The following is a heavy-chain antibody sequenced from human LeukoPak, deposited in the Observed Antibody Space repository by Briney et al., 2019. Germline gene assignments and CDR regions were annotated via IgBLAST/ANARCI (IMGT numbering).Heavy chain of an antibody. D-gene: IGHD4-17*01. CDR3: ARDVSPAYGDGELVTGTYYYYGMDV. J-gene: IGHJ6*02. V-gene: IGHV1-69*06. CDR2: IIPIFGTA. CDR1: GGTFSSYA. Sequence: GSSVKVSCKASGGTFSSYAISWVRQAPGQGLEWMGGIIPIFGTANYAQKVQGRVTITADRSTSTTYMELSSLRSEDTAVYYCARDVSPAYGDGELVTGTYYYYGMDVWGQGTTVTVSS.